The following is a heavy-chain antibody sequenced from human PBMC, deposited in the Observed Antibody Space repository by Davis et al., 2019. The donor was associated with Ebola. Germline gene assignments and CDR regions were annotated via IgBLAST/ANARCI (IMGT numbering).Heavy chain of an antibody. CDR1: GGSISSYY. J-gene: IGHJ3*02. D-gene: IGHD2/OR15-2a*01. CDR2: IYYSGSR. V-gene: IGHV4-59*01. Sequence: PSETLSLTCTVSGGSISSYYWSWIRQPPGKGLEWIGYIYYSGSRTYNPSLKSRVTISVDTSKNQFSLKLSSVTAADTAVYYCARDISTTVSAFDIWGQGTMVTVSS. CDR3: ARDISTTVSAFDI.